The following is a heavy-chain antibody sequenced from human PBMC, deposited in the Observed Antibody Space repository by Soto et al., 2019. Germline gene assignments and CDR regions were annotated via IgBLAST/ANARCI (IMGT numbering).Heavy chain of an antibody. CDR2: ISYDGSNK. J-gene: IGHJ4*02. Sequence: GGSLRLSCAASGFTFSSYGMHWVRQAPGKGLEWVAVISYDGSNKYYADSVKGRFTISRDNSKNTLYLQMNSLRAEDTAVYYCANHDSSGYFDYWGQGXLVTVSS. CDR1: GFTFSSYG. CDR3: ANHDSSGYFDY. V-gene: IGHV3-30*18. D-gene: IGHD3-22*01.